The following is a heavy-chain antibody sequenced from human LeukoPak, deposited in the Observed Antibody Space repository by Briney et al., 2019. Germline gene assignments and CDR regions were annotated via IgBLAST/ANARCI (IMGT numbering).Heavy chain of an antibody. CDR1: GGSFNGYY. J-gene: IGHJ4*02. CDR3: ARLGCSGGTCLYFEY. V-gene: IGHV4-34*01. D-gene: IGHD2-15*01. CDR2: INRSGST. Sequence: SETLSLTCGVYGGSFNGYYWSWIRQLPGRGLEWIGEINRSGSTSYNPSLKSRVTISVDTSKNQFSLKLSSVTAADTAVYYCARLGCSGGTCLYFEYWGQGTLVTVSS.